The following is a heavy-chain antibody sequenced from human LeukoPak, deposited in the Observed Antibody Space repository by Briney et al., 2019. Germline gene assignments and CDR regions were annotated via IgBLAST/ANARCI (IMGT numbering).Heavy chain of an antibody. CDR2: IYYSGST. V-gene: IGHV4-39*01. D-gene: IGHD5-12*01. CDR1: GGSISSSSYS. Sequence: PSETLSLTCTVSGGSISSSSYSWGWTRQPPGKGLEWIGSIYYSGSTYYNPSLKSRVTISVDTSKNQFSLKLSSVTAADTAVYYCASQYSGYDLYYFDYWGQGTLVTVSS. CDR3: ASQYSGYDLYYFDY. J-gene: IGHJ4*02.